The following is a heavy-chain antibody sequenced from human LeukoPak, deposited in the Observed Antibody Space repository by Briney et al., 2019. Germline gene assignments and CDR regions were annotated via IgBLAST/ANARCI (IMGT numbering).Heavy chain of an antibody. V-gene: IGHV3-23*01. CDR1: AFTFSSYA. CDR2: ISAGAIST. Sequence: PGGSLRLSCAASAFTFSSYAMTWVRQAPGKGLEWVSTISAGAISTYYADSVKGRFTIFRDDSKNTLYLQMNSLRAEDTAVYYCAKAMTTSTYAFDIWGRGTLVTVSS. CDR3: AKAMTTSTYAFDI. D-gene: IGHD4-11*01. J-gene: IGHJ3*02.